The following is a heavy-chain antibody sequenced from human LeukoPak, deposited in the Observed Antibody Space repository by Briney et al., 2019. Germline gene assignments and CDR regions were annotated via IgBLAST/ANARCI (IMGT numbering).Heavy chain of an antibody. D-gene: IGHD6-19*01. V-gene: IGHV3-23*01. CDR1: RFTFSSYA. J-gene: IGHJ5*02. CDR2: IGGSGGNT. CDR3: AKMYSSAWFGES. Sequence: GGSLRLSCAASRFTFSSYAMNWVRQAPGKGLEWVSSIGGSGGNTYYADSVKGRFTISRDNSKNTLYLQMNNLRTEDTAVYYCAKMYSSAWFGESWGQGTLVTVSS.